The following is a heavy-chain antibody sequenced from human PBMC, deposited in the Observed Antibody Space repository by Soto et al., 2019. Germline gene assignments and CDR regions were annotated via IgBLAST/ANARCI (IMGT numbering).Heavy chain of an antibody. CDR2: ISSSSSYI. CDR3: ARDHLAIAAAGSIFDY. J-gene: IGHJ4*02. V-gene: IGHV3-21*01. CDR1: GFTFRSYS. D-gene: IGHD6-13*01. Sequence: GGSLRLSCAASGFTFRSYSMNWVRQAPGKGLEWVSSISSSSSYIYYADSVKGRFTISRDNAKNSLYLQMNSLRAEDTAIYYCARDHLAIAAAGSIFDYWGQGTLVTVSS.